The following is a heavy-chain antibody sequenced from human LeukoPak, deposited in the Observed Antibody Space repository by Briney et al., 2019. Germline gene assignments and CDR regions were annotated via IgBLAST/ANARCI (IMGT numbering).Heavy chain of an antibody. CDR2: IYYSGST. D-gene: IGHD1-26*01. J-gene: IGHJ3*02. CDR1: GGSISSSSYY. CDR3: ARPYSGSYYGDAFDI. Sequence: PSETLSLTXNVSGGSISSSSYYWGGIRQPPGKGLGWIESIYYSGSTYYNPSLKSRVTISGDTSKNQFSLKLRSVTAADTAVYYCARPYSGSYYGDAFDIWGQGTMVTVSS. V-gene: IGHV4-39*01.